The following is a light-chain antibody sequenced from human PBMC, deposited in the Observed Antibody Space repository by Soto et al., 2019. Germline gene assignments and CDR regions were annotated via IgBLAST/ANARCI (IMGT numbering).Light chain of an antibody. V-gene: IGKV3-20*01. CDR3: QQYNNWPLT. J-gene: IGKJ4*01. CDR2: GAS. CDR1: QSVSSSY. Sequence: EIVLTQSPGTLSLSPGERATLSCRASQSVSSSYLAWYQQKPGQAPRLLIYGASSRATGIPDRFSGSGSGTDFTLTISSLQSEDFAVYYCQQYNNWPLTFGGGTTVEIK.